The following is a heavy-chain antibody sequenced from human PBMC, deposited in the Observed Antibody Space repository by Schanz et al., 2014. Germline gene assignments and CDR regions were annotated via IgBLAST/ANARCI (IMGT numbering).Heavy chain of an antibody. V-gene: IGHV3-66*01. CDR1: GFTVSKNY. J-gene: IGHJ3*01. CDR3: TRDRGALVTHNDALNL. CDR2: IYTDGST. D-gene: IGHD2-8*02. Sequence: EVQLVESGGGLVKPGGSLRLSCAASGFTVSKNYMSWVRQAPGKGLEWVSIIYTDGSTYYAASVRGRFTISRDNSKNTVYLQMDSLRSEDTAVYYCTRDRGALVTHNDALNLWGQGTMVSVSS.